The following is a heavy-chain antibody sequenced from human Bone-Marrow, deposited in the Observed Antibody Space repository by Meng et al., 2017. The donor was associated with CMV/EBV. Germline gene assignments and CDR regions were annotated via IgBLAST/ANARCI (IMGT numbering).Heavy chain of an antibody. CDR1: GYTFAGHY. Sequence: ASVKVSCKASGYTFAGHYLHWVQQAPGQGLEWMGWINPNSGATNYAQKFRGRATMTRDTSTRTAYMDLSRLRSDDTALYYCAREWRRRRYDGNYNVPDGFDIWGQGKMVTVSS. J-gene: IGHJ3*02. V-gene: IGHV1-2*02. D-gene: IGHD1-26*01. CDR3: AREWRRRRYDGNYNVPDGFDI. CDR2: INPNSGAT.